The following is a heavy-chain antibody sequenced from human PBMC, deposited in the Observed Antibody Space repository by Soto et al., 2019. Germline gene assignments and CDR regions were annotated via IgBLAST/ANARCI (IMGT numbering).Heavy chain of an antibody. D-gene: IGHD1-26*01. V-gene: IGHV4-4*07. CDR1: GGAISSYY. Sequence: SETLSLTCTVSGGAISSYYWSWIRQPAGKGLEWIGRIYASGSTNYNPSLKSRVTMSVDTSKNQFSLKLSSVTAADTAVYYCEGTIVGAAYYWGQGTLVTVSS. J-gene: IGHJ4*02. CDR3: EGTIVGAAYY. CDR2: IYASGST.